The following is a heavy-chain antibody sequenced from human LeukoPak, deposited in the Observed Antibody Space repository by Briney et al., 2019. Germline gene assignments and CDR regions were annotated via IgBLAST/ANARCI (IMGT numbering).Heavy chain of an antibody. V-gene: IGHV3-13*01. J-gene: IGHJ5*02. D-gene: IGHD3-10*01. CDR3: ARGMSHGVRGVIFWFDP. CDR1: GFTFSSYD. Sequence: GGSLRLSCAASGFTFSSYDTHWVRQATGKGLEWVSAIGTAGDTYYPGSVKGRFTISRENAKNSLYLQMNSLRAGDTAVYYCARGMSHGVRGVIFWFDPWGQGTLVIVSS. CDR2: IGTAGDT.